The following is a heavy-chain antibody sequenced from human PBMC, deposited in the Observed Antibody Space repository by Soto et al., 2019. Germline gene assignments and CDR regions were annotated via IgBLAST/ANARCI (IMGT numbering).Heavy chain of an antibody. V-gene: IGHV3-33*01. CDR1: GFTFSSYG. CDR2: IWYDGSNK. Sequence: ESGGGVFQPGRSLRLSCAASGFTFSSYGMHWVRQAPGKGLEWVAVIWYDGSNKYYADSVKGRFTISRDNSKNTLYLQMNSLRAEDTAVYYCARDNLPWGGLDYWGQGTLVTVSS. CDR3: ARDNLPWGGLDY. D-gene: IGHD3-3*01. J-gene: IGHJ4*02.